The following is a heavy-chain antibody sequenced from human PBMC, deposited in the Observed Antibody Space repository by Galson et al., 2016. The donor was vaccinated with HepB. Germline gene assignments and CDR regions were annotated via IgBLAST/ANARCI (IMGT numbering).Heavy chain of an antibody. CDR1: GFTFSSFD. Sequence: SLRLSCAASGFTFSSFDMNWVRQAPGKGLEWLSYISSSGTTIYYADSVKGRFTISRDNARNSLYLRMNSLRVDDTAVYYCARYLVYPGDYGKYYYYGMDVWGQGTTVTVSS. D-gene: IGHD4-17*01. V-gene: IGHV3-48*03. CDR2: ISSSGTTI. CDR3: ARYLVYPGDYGKYYYYGMDV. J-gene: IGHJ6*02.